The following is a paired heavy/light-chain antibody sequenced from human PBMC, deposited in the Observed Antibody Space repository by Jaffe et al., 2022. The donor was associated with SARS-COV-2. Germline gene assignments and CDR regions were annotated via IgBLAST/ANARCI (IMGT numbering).Heavy chain of an antibody. CDR3: ARGSGSYYAPGAFDI. J-gene: IGHJ3*02. V-gene: IGHV3-11*01. Sequence: QVQLVESGGGLVKPGGSLRLSCAASGFTFSDYYMSWIRQAPGKGLEWVSYISSSGSTIYYADSVKGRFTISRDNAKNSLYLQMNSLRAEDTAVYYCARGSGSYYAPGAFDIWGQGTMVTVSS. CDR1: GFTFSDYY. D-gene: IGHD1-26*01. CDR2: ISSSGSTI.
Light chain of an antibody. CDR3: QQYDNLPT. CDR2: DAS. V-gene: IGKV1-33*01. J-gene: IGKJ2*01. CDR1: QDISNY. Sequence: DIQMTQSPSSLSASVGDRVTITCQASQDISNYLNWYQQKPGKAPKLLIYDASNLETGVPSRFSGSGSGTDFTFTISSLQPEDIATYYCQQYDNLPTFGQGTKLEIK.